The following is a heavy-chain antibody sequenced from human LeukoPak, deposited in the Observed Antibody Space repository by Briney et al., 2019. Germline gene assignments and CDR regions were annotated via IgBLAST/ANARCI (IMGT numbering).Heavy chain of an antibody. CDR3: ARHERGSGSYA. CDR1: GGSISSGGYY. Sequence: SETLSLTCTVSGGSISSGGYYWSWIRQHPGKGLEWIGYIYYSGSTYYNPSLKSRVTISVDTSKNQFSLKLSSVTAADTAVYYCARHERGSGSYAWGQGTLVTVSS. J-gene: IGHJ5*02. D-gene: IGHD3-10*01. CDR2: IYYSGST. V-gene: IGHV4-31*03.